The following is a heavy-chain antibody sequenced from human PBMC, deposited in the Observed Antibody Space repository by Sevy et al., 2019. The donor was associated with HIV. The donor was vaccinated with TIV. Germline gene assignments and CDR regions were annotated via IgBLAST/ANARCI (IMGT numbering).Heavy chain of an antibody. CDR2: IYYSGST. V-gene: IGHV4-59*08. J-gene: IGHJ4*02. CDR3: AGENAWGRGYS. D-gene: IGHD1-26*01. Sequence: SETLSLTCTVSGGSINSDYWNWIRQPPGKGLEWIGYIYYSGSTNYNPSLKSRITISVDTSKNQFSLRLSSVTAADTAMYYCAGENAWGRGYSWGQGTLVTVSS. CDR1: GGSINSDY.